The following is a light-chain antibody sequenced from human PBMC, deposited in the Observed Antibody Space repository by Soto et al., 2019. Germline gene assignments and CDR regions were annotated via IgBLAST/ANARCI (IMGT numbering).Light chain of an antibody. J-gene: IGKJ1*01. V-gene: IGKV2-28*01. CDR3: VQALQSPPWT. CDR2: LGS. Sequence: EIVVTQSPLTLPVTPGETASISCRSSQSLLHSNGYNYLDWYLQKPGQSPQLLIYLGSNRASGVPDRFSGSGSGTEFTLKISRVEAEDVGVYYCVQALQSPPWTFGQGTKVEIK. CDR1: QSLLHSNGYNY.